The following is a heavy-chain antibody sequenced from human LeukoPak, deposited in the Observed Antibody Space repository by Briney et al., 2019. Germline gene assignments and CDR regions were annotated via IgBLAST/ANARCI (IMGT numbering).Heavy chain of an antibody. Sequence: GGSLRLSCAASGFTFSSYVIHWVRQAPGKGLEWVAVISYDGSNKYYADSVKGRFTISRDNSKNTLYLQMSSLRAEDTAVYYCARDGTAAGLYFDLWGQGTLVTVSS. CDR3: ARDGTAAGLYFDL. CDR1: GFTFSSYV. D-gene: IGHD6-13*01. CDR2: ISYDGSNK. V-gene: IGHV3-30-3*01. J-gene: IGHJ4*01.